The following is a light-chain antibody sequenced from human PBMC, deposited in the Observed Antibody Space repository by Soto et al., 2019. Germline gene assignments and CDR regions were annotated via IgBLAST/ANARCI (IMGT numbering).Light chain of an antibody. J-gene: IGKJ4*01. Sequence: EKLMSQSPATLSVSPGERVTLSCRASQNIHNHMSWFLQKPGQTPRLLIYDAIIRAADVPARFSGSWSGTEFTLTINSLQSEDAATYYCQQTKGFPLTFGGGTKVEIK. CDR2: DAI. V-gene: IGKV3-15*01. CDR3: QQTKGFPLT. CDR1: QNIHNH.